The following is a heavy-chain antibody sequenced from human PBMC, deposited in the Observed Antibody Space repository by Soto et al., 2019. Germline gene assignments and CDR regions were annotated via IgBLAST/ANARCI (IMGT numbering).Heavy chain of an antibody. CDR1: GGSISSHY. J-gene: IGHJ4*02. D-gene: IGHD3-10*01. CDR2: IYYSGST. V-gene: IGHV4-59*08. Sequence: SETLSLTWTVAGGSISSHYWSWIRQPPGKGLEWIGYIYYSGSTNYNPSLKSRVTISVDTSKNQFSLKLSSVTAADTAVYYCARAQSTYYYGSGSFDYWGQGALGTVSS. CDR3: ARAQSTYYYGSGSFDY.